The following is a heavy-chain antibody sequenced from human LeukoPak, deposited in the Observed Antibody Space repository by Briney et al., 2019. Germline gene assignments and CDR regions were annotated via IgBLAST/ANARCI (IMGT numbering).Heavy chain of an antibody. Sequence: SETLSLTCAVYGGSFSGYYWSWIRQPPGKGLEWTGEINHSGSTNYNPSLKSRVTISVDTSKNQFSLKLSSVTAADTAVYYCARAAREDIVATSGVDYWGQGTLVTVSS. CDR2: INHSGST. D-gene: IGHD5-12*01. CDR1: GGSFSGYY. J-gene: IGHJ4*02. V-gene: IGHV4-34*01. CDR3: ARAAREDIVATSGVDY.